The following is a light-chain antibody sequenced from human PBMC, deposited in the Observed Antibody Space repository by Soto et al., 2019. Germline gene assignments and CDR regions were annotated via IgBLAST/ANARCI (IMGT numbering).Light chain of an antibody. CDR3: QSYDISLRGNV. Sequence: QSVLTQPPSVSGAPGQRVIMSCTGSSSNIGAGFDVHWYQQLPGSAPTLLIYGNTNRPTGVPDRFSGSKGGTSASLTITGLQADDEADYYCQSYDISLRGNVFGPGTKLNVL. CDR1: SSNIGAGFD. J-gene: IGLJ1*01. CDR2: GNT. V-gene: IGLV1-40*01.